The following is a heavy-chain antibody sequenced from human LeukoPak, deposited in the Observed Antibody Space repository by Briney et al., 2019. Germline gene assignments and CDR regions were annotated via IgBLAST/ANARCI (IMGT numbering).Heavy chain of an antibody. CDR2: INPDSGGT. Sequence: GASVNISCKTSGYTFTGNYMHSERQAPGQGLEWMGWINPDSGGTNYAQKFQGRVTMTRDTSISTAYMELSRLTSDDTAVYYCARVTDSSSEECHDYWGQGTPVTVSS. CDR3: ARVTDSSSEECHDY. D-gene: IGHD6-13*01. J-gene: IGHJ4*02. CDR1: GYTFTGNY. V-gene: IGHV1-2*02.